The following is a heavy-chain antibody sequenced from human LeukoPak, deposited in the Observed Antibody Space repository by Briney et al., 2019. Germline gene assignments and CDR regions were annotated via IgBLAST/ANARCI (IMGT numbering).Heavy chain of an antibody. CDR2: IYYSGST. D-gene: IGHD2-2*01. J-gene: IGHJ4*02. CDR3: ARGLRIRWYQLPTRDYFDY. Sequence: PSETLSLTCTVSGGSISSSSYYWGWIRQPPGKGLGWIGSIYYSGSTYYNPSLKSRVTISVDTSKNQFSLKLSSVTAADTAVYYCARGLRIRWYQLPTRDYFDYWGQGTLVTVSS. V-gene: IGHV4-39*01. CDR1: GGSISSSSYY.